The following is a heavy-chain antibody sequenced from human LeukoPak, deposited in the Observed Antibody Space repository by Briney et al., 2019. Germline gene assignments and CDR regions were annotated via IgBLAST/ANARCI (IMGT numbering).Heavy chain of an antibody. D-gene: IGHD3-22*01. CDR1: GYTFTSYY. CDR3: ARLSNTMTLDY. Sequence: ASVKVSCKASGYTFTSYYMHWVRQAPGQGLEWMGIINPSGGSTSYAQKFQGRVTITRDTSTSTVYMELSSLRSEDTAVYYCARLSNTMTLDYWGQGTLVTVSS. CDR2: INPSGGST. J-gene: IGHJ4*02. V-gene: IGHV1-46*01.